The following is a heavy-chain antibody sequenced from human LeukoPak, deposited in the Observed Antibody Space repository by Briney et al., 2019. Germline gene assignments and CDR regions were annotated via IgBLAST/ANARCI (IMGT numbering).Heavy chain of an antibody. Sequence: GGSLRLSCAASGFTFSCYAMSWVRQAPGKGLEWVSAISGSGGSTYYADSVKGRFTISRDNSKNTLYLQMNSLRAEDTAVYYCAKDPDYYGSGSYYNLDYFDYWGQGTLVTVSS. J-gene: IGHJ4*02. CDR3: AKDPDYYGSGSYYNLDYFDY. D-gene: IGHD3-10*01. V-gene: IGHV3-23*01. CDR1: GFTFSCYA. CDR2: ISGSGGST.